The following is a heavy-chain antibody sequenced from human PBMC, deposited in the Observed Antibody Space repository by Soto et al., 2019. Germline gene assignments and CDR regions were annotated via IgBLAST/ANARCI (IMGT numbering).Heavy chain of an antibody. D-gene: IGHD4-17*01. CDR2: INSNGEST. Sequence: PGGSLRLSCATSGFIFTTYAMNWVRQAPGKGLEWVSAINSNGESTFYAESVRGRFTISRDNSLNTLYLQMRSLRPEDTAVYYCAYPRGYGVFDAVDIWGQGTMVTVSS. V-gene: IGHV3-23*01. CDR3: AYPRGYGVFDAVDI. CDR1: GFIFTTYA. J-gene: IGHJ3*02.